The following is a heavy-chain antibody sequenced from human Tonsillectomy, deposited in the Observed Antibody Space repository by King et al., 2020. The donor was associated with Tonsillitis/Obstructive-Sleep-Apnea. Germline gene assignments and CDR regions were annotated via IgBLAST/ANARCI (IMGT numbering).Heavy chain of an antibody. Sequence: VQLVESGGGLVQPGGCLRLSCAASGFTFVGDGRDWGRQAPGKGLEWVADIKQDGGAKHDVDAVKGRFTISRDNAKNSLYLQMDSLRVEDTAVYYCARDALGASGYWGQGTLVTVSS. D-gene: IGHD1-26*01. CDR2: IKQDGGAK. J-gene: IGHJ4*02. V-gene: IGHV3-7*04. CDR1: GFTFVGDG. CDR3: ARDALGASGY.